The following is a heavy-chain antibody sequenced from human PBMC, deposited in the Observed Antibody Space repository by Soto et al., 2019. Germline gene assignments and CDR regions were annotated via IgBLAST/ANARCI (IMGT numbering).Heavy chain of an antibody. V-gene: IGHV4-4*02. CDR2: VYHSGST. J-gene: IGHJ4*02. CDR3: AVPGAGDFDY. CDR1: GASISTNNC. Sequence: SETLSLTCAVSGASISTNNCWSWVRQPPGKGLEWIGEVYHSGSTNCNPSLKSRVTIPIDKSKNQFSLRLTSMTAADTAVYYCAVPGAGDFDYWSQGTLVTVSS. D-gene: IGHD6-13*01.